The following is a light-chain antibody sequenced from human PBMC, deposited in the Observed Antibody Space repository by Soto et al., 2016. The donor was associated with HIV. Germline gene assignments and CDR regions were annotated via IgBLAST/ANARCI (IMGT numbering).Light chain of an antibody. J-gene: IGKJ1*01. Sequence: DIQMTQSPSSLSASVGDTATITCRAGQTISNYLNWYQQKVGKAPKLLIYGASSFQSGVPSRFSGSGSGTEFTLTINSLHPDDFATYYCQQYNSYPRTFGQGTKVDTK. CDR1: QTISNY. V-gene: IGKV1-39*01. CDR2: GAS. CDR3: QQYNSYPRT.